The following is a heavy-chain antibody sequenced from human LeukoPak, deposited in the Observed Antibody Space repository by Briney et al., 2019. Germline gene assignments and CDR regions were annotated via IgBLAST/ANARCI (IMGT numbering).Heavy chain of an antibody. D-gene: IGHD6-13*01. CDR2: IYYSGST. V-gene: IGHV4-59*01. J-gene: IGHJ4*02. CDR3: ARGYSSSWYYFDY. Sequence: PPETLSLTCTVSGGSISSYYWSWIRQPPGKGLEWIGYIYYSGSTNYNPSLKSRVTISVDTSKNQFSLKLSSVTAADTAVYYCARGYSSSWYYFDYWGQGTLVTVSS. CDR1: GGSISSYY.